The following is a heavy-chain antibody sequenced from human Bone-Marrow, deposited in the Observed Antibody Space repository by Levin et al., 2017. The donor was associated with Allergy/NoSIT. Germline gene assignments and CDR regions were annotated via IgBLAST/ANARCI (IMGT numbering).Heavy chain of an antibody. CDR2: ISSSSSYI. Sequence: GESLKISCAASGFTFSSYSMNWVRQAPGKGLEWVSSISSSSSYIYYADSVKGRFTISRDNAKNSLYLQMNSLRAEDTAVYYCAGGASNGGAMAYYYGMDVWGQGTTVTVSS. V-gene: IGHV3-21*01. CDR1: GFTFSSYS. D-gene: IGHD3-16*01. J-gene: IGHJ6*02. CDR3: AGGASNGGAMAYYYGMDV.